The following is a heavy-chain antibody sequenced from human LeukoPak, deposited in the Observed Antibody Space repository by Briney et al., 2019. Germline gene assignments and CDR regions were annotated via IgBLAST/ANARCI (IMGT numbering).Heavy chain of an antibody. V-gene: IGHV4-38-2*02. D-gene: IGHD3-3*01. Sequence: PSETLSPTCTVSGFSISSTYSWGWIRQPPGEGLDWIGGIYHSGTTYYNPSLKSRVTISVDTSKNQFSLKLTSVTAADTAVYYCVRGGGGFWSGQFDPWGQGTLVTVSS. CDR1: GFSISSTYS. CDR2: IYHSGTT. J-gene: IGHJ5*02. CDR3: VRGGGGFWSGQFDP.